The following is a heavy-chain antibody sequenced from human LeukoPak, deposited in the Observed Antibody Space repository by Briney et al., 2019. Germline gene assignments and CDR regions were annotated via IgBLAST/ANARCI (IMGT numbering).Heavy chain of an antibody. CDR1: GGSISSYY. Sequence: SETLSLTCTVSGGSISSYYWSLIRQPPGKGLEWIGYIYYSGSTNYNPSLKSRVTISVDTSKNQFSLKLSSVTAADTAVYYCARFLDAYSSSSHVGYWGQGTLVTVSS. V-gene: IGHV4-59*01. CDR3: ARFLDAYSSSSHVGY. J-gene: IGHJ4*02. CDR2: IYYSGST. D-gene: IGHD6-6*01.